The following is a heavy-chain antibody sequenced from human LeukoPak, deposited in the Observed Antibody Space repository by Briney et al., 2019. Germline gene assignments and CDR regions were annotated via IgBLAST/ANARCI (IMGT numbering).Heavy chain of an antibody. V-gene: IGHV3-21*01. CDR1: GFTFSSYS. CDR2: ISSSSSYI. D-gene: IGHD3-10*01. Sequence: GGSLGLSCAASGFTFSSYSMNWVRQAPGKGLEWVSSISSSSSYIYYADSVKGRFTISRDNAKNSLYLQMNSLRAEDTAVYYCARAGRESPTPTTWYFDYWGQGTLVTVSS. CDR3: ARAGRESPTPTTWYFDY. J-gene: IGHJ4*02.